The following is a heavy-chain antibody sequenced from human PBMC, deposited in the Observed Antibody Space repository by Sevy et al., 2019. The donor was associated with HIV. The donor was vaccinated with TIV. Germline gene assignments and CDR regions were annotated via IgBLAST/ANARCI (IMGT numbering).Heavy chain of an antibody. V-gene: IGHV3-30-3*01. Sequence: GSLRLSCAASRFTFSSYAMHWVRQAPGKGLEWVAVISYDGSNKYYADSVKGRFTISRDNSKNTLYLQMNSLRAEDTAVYYCARDNLGYCISTSCPAWFDPWGQGTLVTVSS. J-gene: IGHJ5*02. D-gene: IGHD2-2*01. CDR3: ARDNLGYCISTSCPAWFDP. CDR2: ISYDGSNK. CDR1: RFTFSSYA.